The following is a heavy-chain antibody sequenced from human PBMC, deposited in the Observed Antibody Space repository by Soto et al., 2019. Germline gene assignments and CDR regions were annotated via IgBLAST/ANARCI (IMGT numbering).Heavy chain of an antibody. Sequence: GSLKLSCAASGFTFSSDSMDWVRQAPGKGLEWVSYISSSSSTIYYADSVKGRFTISRDNAKNSLYLQMNSLRDEDTAVYYCARTYSSSWYAEYFQHWGQGTLVTVSS. CDR2: ISSSSSTI. CDR3: ARTYSSSWYAEYFQH. D-gene: IGHD6-13*01. CDR1: GFTFSSDS. V-gene: IGHV3-48*02. J-gene: IGHJ1*01.